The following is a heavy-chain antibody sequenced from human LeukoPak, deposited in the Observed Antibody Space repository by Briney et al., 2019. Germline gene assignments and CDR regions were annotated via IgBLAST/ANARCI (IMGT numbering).Heavy chain of an antibody. CDR1: GGSISSSSYY. Sequence: SETLSLTCTVSGGSISSSSYYWGWIRQPPGKGLEWIGSIYYSGSTYYNPSLKSRVTISVDTSKNQFSLKLSSVTAADTAVYYCAREGDGLYYFDYWGQGTLVTVSS. CDR3: AREGDGLYYFDY. CDR2: IYYSGST. V-gene: IGHV4-39*02. J-gene: IGHJ4*02. D-gene: IGHD3-16*01.